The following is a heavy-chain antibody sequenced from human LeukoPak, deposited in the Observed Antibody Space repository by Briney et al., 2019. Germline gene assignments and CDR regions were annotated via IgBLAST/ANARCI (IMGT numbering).Heavy chain of an antibody. CDR1: GFTFSSYG. Sequence: GGSLRLSCAASGFTFSSYGMSWVRQAPGKGLEWVSAISGSGGSTYYADSVKGRFTISRDNSKNTLYLQMNSLRAEDTAVYYCAKDRNDYVWGSYRYKGPPDYWGQGTLVTVSS. V-gene: IGHV3-23*01. D-gene: IGHD3-16*02. CDR2: ISGSGGST. J-gene: IGHJ4*02. CDR3: AKDRNDYVWGSYRYKGPPDY.